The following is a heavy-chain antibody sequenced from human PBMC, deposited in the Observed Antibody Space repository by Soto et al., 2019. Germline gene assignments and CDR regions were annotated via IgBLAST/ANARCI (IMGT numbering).Heavy chain of an antibody. D-gene: IGHD6-13*01. Sequence: KPSETLSLTCAVYGGSFSGYYWSWIRQPPGKGLEWIGEINHSGSTNYNPSLKSRVTISVDTSKNQFSLKLSSVTAADTAVYYCARVRGSGYSSSRNWFDPWGQETLVTVSS. V-gene: IGHV4-34*01. CDR3: ARVRGSGYSSSRNWFDP. CDR1: GGSFSGYY. CDR2: INHSGST. J-gene: IGHJ5*02.